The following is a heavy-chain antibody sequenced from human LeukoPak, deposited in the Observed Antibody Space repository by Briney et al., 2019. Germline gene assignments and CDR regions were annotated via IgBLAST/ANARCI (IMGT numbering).Heavy chain of an antibody. CDR2: INPNSGGT. J-gene: IGHJ5*02. CDR1: GYTFTGYY. CDR3: ARLVDTAITWFDP. D-gene: IGHD5-18*01. V-gene: IGHV1-2*02. Sequence: ASVKVSCKASGYTFTGYYMHWVRQAPGQGLEWMGWINPNSGGTNYAQKFQGRVTMTRDTSISTAYMELSRLRSDDTAVYYCARLVDTAITWFDPWGQGTLVTVSS.